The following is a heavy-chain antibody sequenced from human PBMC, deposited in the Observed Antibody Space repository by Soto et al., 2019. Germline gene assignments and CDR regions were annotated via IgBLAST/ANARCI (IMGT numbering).Heavy chain of an antibody. CDR1: GYTFTGYY. V-gene: IGHV1-2*02. CDR2: INPNSGGT. D-gene: IGHD2-15*01. J-gene: IGHJ6*02. CDR3: AKELSPRFPRALDV. Sequence: ASVKVSCKASGYTFTGYYMHWVRQAPGQGLEWMGWINPNSGGTNYADSVKGRFTISRDNSKNTLYLQMNSLRAEDTSVYYCAKELSPRFPRALDVWGQGTTVTVSS.